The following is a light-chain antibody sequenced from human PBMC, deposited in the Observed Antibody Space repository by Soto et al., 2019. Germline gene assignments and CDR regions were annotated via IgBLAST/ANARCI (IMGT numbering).Light chain of an antibody. J-gene: IGLJ1*01. Sequence: VRTPPATECGSPSQAITISCTGNNSDVGSYNLVSWYQQHPGKAPKLMIYEGSKRPSGVSNRFSGSKSGNTASLTISGLQAEDEADYYCCSYAGSLYVFVTGTKVTVL. CDR1: NSDVGSYNL. CDR2: EGS. V-gene: IGLV2-23*01. CDR3: CSYAGSLYV.